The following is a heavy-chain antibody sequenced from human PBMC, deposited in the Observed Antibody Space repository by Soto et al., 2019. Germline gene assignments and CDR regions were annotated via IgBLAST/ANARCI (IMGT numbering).Heavy chain of an antibody. CDR1: GESFSGYY. J-gene: IGHJ4*02. V-gene: IGHV4-34*01. CDR3: ARGSRGIAAGKFDY. D-gene: IGHD6-13*01. Sequence: PSETLSLTCAVYGESFSGYYWSWIRQPPGKGLEWIGEINHSGSTNYNPSLKSRVTISVDTSKNQFSLKLSSVTAADTAVYYCARGSRGIAAGKFDYWGQGTLVTVSS. CDR2: INHSGST.